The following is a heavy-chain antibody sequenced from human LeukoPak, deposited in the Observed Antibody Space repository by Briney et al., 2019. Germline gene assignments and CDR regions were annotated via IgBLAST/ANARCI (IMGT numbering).Heavy chain of an antibody. V-gene: IGHV3-7*01. Sequence: QPGRSLRLSCAASGFTFSSYWMSWVRQAPGKGLEWVANIKQDGSEKYYVDSVKGRFTISRDNAKNSLYLQMNSLRAEDTAVYYCARDEGDDPTLYFDYWGQGTLVTVSS. CDR2: IKQDGSEK. CDR1: GFTFSSYW. CDR3: ARDEGDDPTLYFDY. J-gene: IGHJ4*02. D-gene: IGHD2-21*01.